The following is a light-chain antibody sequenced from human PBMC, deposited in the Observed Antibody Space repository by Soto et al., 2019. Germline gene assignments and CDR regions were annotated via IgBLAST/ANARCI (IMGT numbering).Light chain of an antibody. Sequence: QSVLTQPPSVSGTPGLRVNISCSGGISNIGKDTVNWYQQLPGTAPKLLMFNDDKRPSGVPDRFSGSRSGTSASLAISGLQSDDEAVYFCSTCDDSLNGWVFGGGTNVTVL. CDR3: STCDDSLNGWV. CDR2: NDD. V-gene: IGLV1-44*01. J-gene: IGLJ3*02. CDR1: ISNIGKDT.